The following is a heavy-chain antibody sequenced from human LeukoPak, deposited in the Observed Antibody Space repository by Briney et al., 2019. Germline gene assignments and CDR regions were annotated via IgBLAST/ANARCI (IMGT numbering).Heavy chain of an antibody. Sequence: NAGGSLRLSCAASGFTFSDYYMTWIRQAPGKGLEWISYISTSAGTIYYAGSVKGRFTISRDNAKNSLYLQMNSLRAEDTAVYYCARDAIDSSGFDFDYWGQGTLVTVSS. CDR3: ARDAIDSSGFDFDY. CDR2: ISTSAGTI. CDR1: GFTFSDYY. J-gene: IGHJ4*02. V-gene: IGHV3-11*01. D-gene: IGHD3-22*01.